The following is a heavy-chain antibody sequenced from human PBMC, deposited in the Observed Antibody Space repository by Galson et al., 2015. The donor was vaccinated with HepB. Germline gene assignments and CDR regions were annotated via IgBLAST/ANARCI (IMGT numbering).Heavy chain of an antibody. CDR1: GYIFTTYW. J-gene: IGHJ6*02. Sequence: QSGAEVKKPGESLRISCKGSGYIFTTYWINWVRQMPGKGLEWMGRIDPSDFYTDYSPSFQGHVSISADKSVNTAFLYWSSLKASDTAIYYCARQSKIVVPASDQHGMDVWGQGTTVTV. V-gene: IGHV5-10-1*01. CDR3: ARQSKIVVPASDQHGMDV. CDR2: IDPSDFYT. D-gene: IGHD3-22*01.